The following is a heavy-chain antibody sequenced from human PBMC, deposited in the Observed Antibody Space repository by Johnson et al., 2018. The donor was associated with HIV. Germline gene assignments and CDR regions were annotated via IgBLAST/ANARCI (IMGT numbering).Heavy chain of an antibody. J-gene: IGHJ3*02. D-gene: IGHD3-22*01. Sequence: QVQLVESGGGLVQPGGSLRLSCAASGFTVSSNYMSWVSQAPGKGLEWVAFISYDGSNKYYADSVKGRFTISRDNSKNTLFLQMNSLRAEDTAVYYCVRRFFDSSAFDIWGQGTMVTVSS. CDR1: GFTVSSNY. CDR3: VRRFFDSSAFDI. V-gene: IGHV3-30-3*01. CDR2: ISYDGSNK.